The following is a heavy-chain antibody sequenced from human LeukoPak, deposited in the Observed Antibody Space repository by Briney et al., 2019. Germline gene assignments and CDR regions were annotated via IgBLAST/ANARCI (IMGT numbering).Heavy chain of an antibody. CDR1: GYSFTSYW. V-gene: IGHV5-10-1*01. J-gene: IGHJ4*02. CDR3: ARRWPSYSSSQRGFDY. Sequence: GESLRISCKGSGYSFTSYWISWVRQMPGKGLECMGRIDPSDSYTNYSPSFQGHVTISADKSISTAYLQWSSLKASDTAMYYCARRWPSYSSSQRGFDYWGQGTLVTVSS. D-gene: IGHD6-13*01. CDR2: IDPSDSYT.